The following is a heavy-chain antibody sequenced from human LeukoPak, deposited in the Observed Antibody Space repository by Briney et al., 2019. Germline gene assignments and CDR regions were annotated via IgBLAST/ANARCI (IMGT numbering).Heavy chain of an antibody. D-gene: IGHD2-21*02. CDR2: ISYDGSNK. CDR3: AKETNCGGDCYWVDWFDP. Sequence: PGGSLRLSCAASGFTFSSYAMHWVRQAPGKGLEWVAVISYDGSNKYYADSVKGRFTISRDNSKNTLYLQMNSLRAEDTAVYYCAKETNCGGDCYWVDWFDPWGQGTLVTVSS. J-gene: IGHJ5*02. V-gene: IGHV3-30*04. CDR1: GFTFSSYA.